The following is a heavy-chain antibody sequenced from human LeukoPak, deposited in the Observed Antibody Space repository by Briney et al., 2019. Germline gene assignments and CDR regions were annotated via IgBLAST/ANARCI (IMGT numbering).Heavy chain of an antibody. J-gene: IGHJ4*02. CDR1: GGSISSYY. D-gene: IGHD6-25*01. Sequence: PSETLSLTCTVPGGSISSYYWSWIRQPPGKGLEWIGYIYYRGSTNYNPSLKSRVTISVDTSKNQFSLKLSSVTAADTAVYYCARGSGLEPEDYWGQGTLVTVSS. CDR3: ARGSGLEPEDY. CDR2: IYYRGST. V-gene: IGHV4-59*01.